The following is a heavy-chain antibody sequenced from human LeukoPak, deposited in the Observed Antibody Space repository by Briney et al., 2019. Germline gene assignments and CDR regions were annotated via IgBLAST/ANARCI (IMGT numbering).Heavy chain of an antibody. CDR3: ASALGYCSGGSCYNYYYYMDV. V-gene: IGHV1-69*06. J-gene: IGHJ6*03. CDR1: GYTFTGYY. Sequence: ASVKVSCKASGYTFTGYYMHWVRQAPGQELEWMGGIIPIFGTANYAQKFQGRVTITADKSTSTAYMELSSLRSEDTAVYYCASALGYCSGGSCYNYYYYMDVWGKGTTVTVSS. D-gene: IGHD2-15*01. CDR2: IIPIFGTA.